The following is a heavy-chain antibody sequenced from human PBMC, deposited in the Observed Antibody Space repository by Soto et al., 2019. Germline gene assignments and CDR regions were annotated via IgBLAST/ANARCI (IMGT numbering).Heavy chain of an antibody. D-gene: IGHD3-10*01. CDR1: GGSISSGGYS. Sequence: SETLSLTCAVSGGSISSGGYSWSWIRQPPGKGLEWIGYIYHSGSTYYNPSLKSRVTISVDTSKNQFSLKLSSVTAADTAVYYCARRGSGYYYYYGMDVWGQGTTVTVSS. V-gene: IGHV4-30-2*01. CDR3: ARRGSGYYYYYGMDV. CDR2: IYHSGST. J-gene: IGHJ6*02.